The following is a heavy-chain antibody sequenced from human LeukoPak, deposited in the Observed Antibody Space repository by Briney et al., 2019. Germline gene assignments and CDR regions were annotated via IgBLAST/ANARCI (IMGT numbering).Heavy chain of an antibody. V-gene: IGHV4-39*01. D-gene: IGHD1-26*01. CDR3: ARHCSGTYYRFDS. Sequence: PSETLSLTCTVSGDSFSSSSYFWDWIRQAPGKGLERIGTISSSGNTYYNPSLKSRVTMSVDTSKNQFSLKLTSVTAADTTVYYCARHCSGTYYRFDSWGQGTLVTVSS. J-gene: IGHJ4*02. CDR2: ISSSGNT. CDR1: GDSFSSSSYF.